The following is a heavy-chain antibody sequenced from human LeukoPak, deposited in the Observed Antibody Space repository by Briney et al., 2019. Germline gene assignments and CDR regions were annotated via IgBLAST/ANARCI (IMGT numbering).Heavy chain of an antibody. CDR2: IYYSGST. V-gene: IGHV4-59*01. J-gene: IGHJ6*03. CDR3: SRGDFCSSSNCYLRPMDV. Sequence: SETLSLTCTVSGGSISDYYWNWIRQPPGKGLEWIGYIYYSGSTTYNPPLKSRVTMSVDTAKNQFSLKLRSVTAVDTAVYYCSRGDFCSSSNCYLRPMDVWGKGTTVTVSS. CDR1: GGSISDYY. D-gene: IGHD2-2*01.